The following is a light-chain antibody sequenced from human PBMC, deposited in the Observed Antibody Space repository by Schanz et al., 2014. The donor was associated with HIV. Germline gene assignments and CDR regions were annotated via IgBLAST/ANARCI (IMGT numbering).Light chain of an antibody. CDR3: CSYTTTSTYV. Sequence: SVLTQPPSVSAAPGQRVTISCTGSRSNIGAGYDVHWYQHLPGTAPKLLIYGSTNRPSGVPDRFSGSKSGTSAALAISGLQSEDEADYYCCSYTTTSTYVFGAGTKLTVL. CDR2: GST. CDR1: RSNIGAGYD. V-gene: IGLV1-40*01. J-gene: IGLJ1*01.